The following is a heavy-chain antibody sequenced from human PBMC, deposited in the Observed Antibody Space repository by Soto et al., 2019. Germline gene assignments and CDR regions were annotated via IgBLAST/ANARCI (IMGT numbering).Heavy chain of an antibody. V-gene: IGHV4-30-4*01. CDR2: IYYSGST. CDR1: GGSISSGDYY. Sequence: SETLSLTCTVSGGSISSGDYYWSWLRQPPGKGLEWIGYIYYSGSTYYNPSLKSRVTISVDTSKNQFSLKLSSVTAADTAVYYCARAVRYDSSGYDYWGQGTLVTVSS. J-gene: IGHJ4*02. CDR3: ARAVRYDSSGYDY. D-gene: IGHD3-22*01.